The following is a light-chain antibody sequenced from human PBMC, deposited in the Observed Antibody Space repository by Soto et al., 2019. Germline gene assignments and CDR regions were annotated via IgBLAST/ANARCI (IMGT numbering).Light chain of an antibody. Sequence: DIQITHSPSSLSASVVDTVTITCRASQSIGSSLSWYQQKPGKAPKLLIYAASSLQSGVPSRFSGRRSGTDFTLTISGLQPEDFATYYCKQSYRRVTFGQGTKVDIK. J-gene: IGKJ1*01. CDR3: KQSYRRVT. V-gene: IGKV1-39*01. CDR2: AAS. CDR1: QSIGSS.